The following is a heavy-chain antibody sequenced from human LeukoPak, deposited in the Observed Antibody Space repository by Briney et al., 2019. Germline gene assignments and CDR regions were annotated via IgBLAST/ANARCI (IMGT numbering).Heavy chain of an antibody. J-gene: IGHJ4*02. D-gene: IGHD3-16*01. CDR2: INGDGSST. Sequence: GGSLRLSCAASGFMFDDYGMSWVRQAPGKGLVWVSRINGDGSSTSYADSVKGRFTISRDNAKNTLYLQMNSLRAEDTAVFYCVRALMSPSEYWGQGTLVTVSS. V-gene: IGHV3-74*01. CDR1: GFMFDDYG. CDR3: VRALMSPSEY.